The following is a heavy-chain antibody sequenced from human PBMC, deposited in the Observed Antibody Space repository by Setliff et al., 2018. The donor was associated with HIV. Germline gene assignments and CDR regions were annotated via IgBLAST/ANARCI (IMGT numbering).Heavy chain of an antibody. CDR2: INTATGDT. D-gene: IGHD1-26*01. J-gene: IGHJ6*03. V-gene: IGHV1-3*04. Sequence: GASVKVSCKTSGYTFTNYAIHWVRQAPGQSLEWMGWINTATGDTKYSQRFQDRFTIIRDTSASTAYMDLGSLSSEDTAVYYCARQWNSGTFYYSYYYMDVWGKGTTVTVSS. CDR1: GYTFTNYA. CDR3: ARQWNSGTFYYSYYYMDV.